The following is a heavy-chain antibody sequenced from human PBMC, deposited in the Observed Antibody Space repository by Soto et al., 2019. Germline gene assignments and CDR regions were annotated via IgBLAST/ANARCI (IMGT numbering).Heavy chain of an antibody. CDR3: ARLGTRGPTRGTILGADYYYMDV. CDR1: GGTFSSYT. J-gene: IGHJ6*03. V-gene: IGHV1-69*02. Sequence: SVKVSCKASGGTFSSYTISWVRQAPGQGLEWMGRIIPILGIANYAQKFQGRVTITADKSTSTAYMELSSLRSEDTAVYYCARLGTRGPTRGTILGADYYYMDVWGKGTTVTVS. CDR2: IIPILGIA. D-gene: IGHD3-3*01.